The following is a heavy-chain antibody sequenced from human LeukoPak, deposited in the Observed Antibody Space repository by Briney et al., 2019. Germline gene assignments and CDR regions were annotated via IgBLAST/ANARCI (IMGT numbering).Heavy chain of an antibody. Sequence: ASVKVSCKASRYIFTSYYIHWVRQAPGQGLEWMGWINPNNGGTKYAQKFQGRVTMTRDTSISTAYMELSRLTSDDTAVYYCARQLTSSGLDSWGQGTLVTVSS. V-gene: IGHV1-2*02. CDR3: ARQLTSSGLDS. D-gene: IGHD6-19*01. CDR1: RYIFTSYY. CDR2: INPNNGGT. J-gene: IGHJ4*02.